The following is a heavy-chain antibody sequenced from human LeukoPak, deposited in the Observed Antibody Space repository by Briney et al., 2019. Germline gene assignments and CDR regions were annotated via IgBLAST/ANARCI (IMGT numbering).Heavy chain of an antibody. CDR1: GYTFTSDD. CDR3: ARGQGGSGSGSYYFDY. D-gene: IGHD3-10*01. CDR2: INPYSGNT. J-gene: IGHJ4*02. V-gene: IGHV1-8*01. Sequence: GASVKVSCKASGYTFTSDDINWVRQATGQGLEWMGWINPYSGNTGYARKFQGRVNMTKNTSISTVHMELSSLRSEDTAVYFCARGQGGSGSGSYYFDYWGQGTLVTVSS.